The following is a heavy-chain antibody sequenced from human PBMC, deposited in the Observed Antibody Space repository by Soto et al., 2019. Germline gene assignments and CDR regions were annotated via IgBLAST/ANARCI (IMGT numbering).Heavy chain of an antibody. V-gene: IGHV3-30-3*01. Sequence: QVQLVESGGGVVQPGRSLRLSCSVSGFTFSSHAMHWVRQAPGKGLEWVALISSDGSNKYYADSVKGRFTTSRDNSKNTMYLQMSSLRVEDTAVYYGARDDEGGSDCDLGYWGQGALVTVSS. CDR2: ISSDGSNK. D-gene: IGHD1-26*01. J-gene: IGHJ4*02. CDR3: ARDDEGGSDCDLGY. CDR1: GFTFSSHA.